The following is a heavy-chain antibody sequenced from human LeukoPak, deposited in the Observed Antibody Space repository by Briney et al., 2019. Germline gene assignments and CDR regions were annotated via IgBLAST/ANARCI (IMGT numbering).Heavy chain of an antibody. CDR2: SISKTEGGTT. CDR3: TTDPNYRDSNWFDP. V-gene: IGHV3-15*01. D-gene: IGHD4/OR15-4a*01. J-gene: IGHJ5*02. Sequence: PGGALRLSCAASGFTFSNGWMIWVRQAPGKGLEWVGRSISKTEGGTTDYAAPVKGRFTISRDDSKNTLYLQMNSLKTEDTAVYYCTTDPNYRDSNWFDPWGQGTLVTVSS. CDR1: GFTFSNGW.